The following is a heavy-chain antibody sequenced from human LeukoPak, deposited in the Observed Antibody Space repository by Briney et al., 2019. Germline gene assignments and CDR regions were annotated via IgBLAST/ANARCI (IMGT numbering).Heavy chain of an antibody. CDR2: INPSGGST. D-gene: IGHD6-13*01. Sequence: GASVKVSCKASGYTFTSYYMHWVRQAPGQGLEWMGIINPSGGSTSYAQKFQGRVTMTRDTSTSTVYMELSSLRSEDTAVYYCAREPEVAAAGTERIGDYWGQGTLVTVSS. J-gene: IGHJ4*02. CDR1: GYTFTSYY. V-gene: IGHV1-46*01. CDR3: AREPEVAAAGTERIGDY.